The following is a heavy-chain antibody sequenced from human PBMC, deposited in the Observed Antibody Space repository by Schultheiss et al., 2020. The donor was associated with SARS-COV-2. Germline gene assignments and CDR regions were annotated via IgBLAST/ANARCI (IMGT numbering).Heavy chain of an antibody. J-gene: IGHJ6*03. Sequence: TLSLTCTVYGGSISSGGYYWSWIRQHPGKGLEWIGYIYYSGSTYYNPSLKSRVTISVDTSKNQFSLKLSSVTAADTAVYYCAREGTALYYYYYMDVWGKGTTVTVSS. CDR1: GGSISSGGYY. V-gene: IGHV4-31*03. CDR2: IYYSGST. CDR3: AREGTALYYYYYMDV. D-gene: IGHD2-21*02.